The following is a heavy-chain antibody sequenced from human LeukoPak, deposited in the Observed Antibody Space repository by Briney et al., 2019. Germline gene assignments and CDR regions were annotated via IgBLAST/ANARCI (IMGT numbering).Heavy chain of an antibody. CDR1: GFAFIDHG. CDR2: ISDSGEKT. J-gene: IGHJ4*02. CDR3: AKNTGTHFF. V-gene: IGHV3-23*01. D-gene: IGHD1-26*01. Sequence: PGGSLRLSCAASGFAFIDHGMTWVRQAPGKGLEWVSGISDSGEKTYYADSVKGRFTISRDNSENTVFLQMDRLRADDTAIYYCAKNTGTHFFWGQGTLVTVSS.